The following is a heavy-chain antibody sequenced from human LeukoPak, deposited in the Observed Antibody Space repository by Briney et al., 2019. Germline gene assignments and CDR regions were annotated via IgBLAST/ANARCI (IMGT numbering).Heavy chain of an antibody. J-gene: IGHJ4*02. V-gene: IGHV1-18*01. Sequence: GASVKVSCKASGYTFTSYGTLWVRQAPGQGLEWMGWISTYNGNTNYAQKIQGRVTMTTDTSTSTAYMELRSLGSDDTAVYYCAEDLPYSCSWESIDYWGQGTLVTVSS. CDR2: ISTYNGNT. CDR3: AEDLPYSCSWESIDY. CDR1: GYTFTSYG. D-gene: IGHD6-13*01.